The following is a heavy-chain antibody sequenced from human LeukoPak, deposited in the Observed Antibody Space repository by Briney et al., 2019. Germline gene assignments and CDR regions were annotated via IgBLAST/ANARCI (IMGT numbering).Heavy chain of an antibody. D-gene: IGHD3-22*01. Sequence: SETLSLTCTVSGASISSYYWSWIRQPPGKGLEWIGYIYYSGSTNYNPALKSRVTITEDTSKNQISLKLSSVTAADTAVYYCARVRGYYDSSGYDYWGQGTLVTVSS. J-gene: IGHJ4*02. CDR1: GASISSYY. CDR2: IYYSGST. V-gene: IGHV4-59*01. CDR3: ARVRGYYDSSGYDY.